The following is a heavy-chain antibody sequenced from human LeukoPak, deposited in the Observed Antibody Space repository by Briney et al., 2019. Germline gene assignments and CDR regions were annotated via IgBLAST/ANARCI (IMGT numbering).Heavy chain of an antibody. Sequence: KPSETLSLTCTVSGGSISSYYWSWIGKPPGKGLEWIGRIYTSGSTNYNPSLKSRVTMSVDTSKNQFSLKLSSVTAADTAVYYCAREIRYSSLDWGQGTLVTVSS. CDR2: IYTSGST. D-gene: IGHD6-19*01. V-gene: IGHV4-4*07. CDR3: AREIRYSSLD. CDR1: GGSISSYY. J-gene: IGHJ4*02.